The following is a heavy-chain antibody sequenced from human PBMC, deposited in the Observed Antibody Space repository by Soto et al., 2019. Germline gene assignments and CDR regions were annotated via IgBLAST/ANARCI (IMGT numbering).Heavy chain of an antibody. CDR1: GFTFSTYT. CDR3: ARDILSGGAYPDY. J-gene: IGHJ4*02. CDR2: ISSGSRYI. D-gene: IGHD3-10*01. Sequence: GGSMSLSCAASGFTFSTYTMNWVRQAPGRGLEWISSISSGSRYIYYAGSVKGRFTTAKNYAKNSLFQQMNIRRADDAADYYGARDILSGGAYPDYWGQGTKVTVSS. V-gene: IGHV3-21*01.